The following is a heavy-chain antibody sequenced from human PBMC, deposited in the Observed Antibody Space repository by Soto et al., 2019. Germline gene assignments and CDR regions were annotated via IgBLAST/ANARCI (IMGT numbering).Heavy chain of an antibody. Sequence: PSETLSLTCTVSGGSISSGGYYWSWIRQHPGKGLEWIGYIYYSGSTYYNPSLKSRVTISVDTSKNQFSLKLSSVTAADTAVYYCARDKLSGYDFSGWFDPWGQGTLVTVSS. V-gene: IGHV4-31*03. J-gene: IGHJ5*02. CDR3: ARDKLSGYDFSGWFDP. CDR2: IYYSGST. D-gene: IGHD5-12*01. CDR1: GGSISSGGYY.